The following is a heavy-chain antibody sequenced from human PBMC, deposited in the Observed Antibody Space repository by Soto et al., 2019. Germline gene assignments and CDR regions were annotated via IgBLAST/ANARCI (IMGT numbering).Heavy chain of an antibody. CDR3: ARGQDDYIWGSYLFAFDI. CDR2: INPSGGST. Sequence: ASVKVSCKASGYTFTSYYMHWVRQAPGQGLEWMGIINPSGGSTSYAQKFQGRVTMTRNTSTSTVYMELSSLRSEDTAVYYCARGQDDYIWGSYLFAFDIWGQGTMVTVSS. CDR1: GYTFTSYY. J-gene: IGHJ3*02. V-gene: IGHV1-46*01. D-gene: IGHD3-16*02.